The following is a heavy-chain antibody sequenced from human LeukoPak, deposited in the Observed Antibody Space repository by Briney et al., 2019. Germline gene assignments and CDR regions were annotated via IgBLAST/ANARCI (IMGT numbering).Heavy chain of an antibody. CDR2: IIPIFGTA. CDR3: AILGGYDGDPSAFDI. V-gene: IGHV1-69*13. CDR1: GGTFSSYA. D-gene: IGHD5-12*01. Sequence: AASVKVSCKASGGTFSSYAISWVRQAPGQGLEWMGGIIPIFGTANYAQKFQGRVTITADESTSTAYMELSSLRSEDTAVYYCAILGGYDGDPSAFDIWGQGTMVTVSS. J-gene: IGHJ3*02.